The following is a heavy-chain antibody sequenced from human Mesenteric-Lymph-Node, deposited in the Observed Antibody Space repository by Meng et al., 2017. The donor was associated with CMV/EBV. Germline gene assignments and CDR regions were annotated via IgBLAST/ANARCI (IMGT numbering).Heavy chain of an antibody. J-gene: IGHJ4*02. V-gene: IGHV3-74*01. CDR1: GFTFGSYW. CDR2: INSDGTST. Sequence: ETLSLTCAASGFTFGSYWMHWVRQAPGRGLVWVSRINSDGTSTYYADSVKGRFTISRDNAKNTLYLQTTSLRAEDTAVYYCARGTPGYSSSWNDYWGQGTLVTVSS. CDR3: ARGTPGYSSSWNDY. D-gene: IGHD6-13*01.